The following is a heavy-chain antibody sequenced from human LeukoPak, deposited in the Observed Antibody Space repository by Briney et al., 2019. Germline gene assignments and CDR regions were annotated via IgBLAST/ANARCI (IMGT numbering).Heavy chain of an antibody. D-gene: IGHD6-19*01. CDR3: ARDLSAVASYSDY. Sequence: PSETLSLTCSVSGGSISSSSYYWGWIRQPPGTGLEWIGSIYYSGSTYYNPSLKSRVTISVDTSKNQFSLKLSSVTAADTAVYYCARDLSAVASYSDYWGQGTLVTVSS. CDR1: GGSISSSSYY. V-gene: IGHV4-39*07. J-gene: IGHJ4*02. CDR2: IYYSGST.